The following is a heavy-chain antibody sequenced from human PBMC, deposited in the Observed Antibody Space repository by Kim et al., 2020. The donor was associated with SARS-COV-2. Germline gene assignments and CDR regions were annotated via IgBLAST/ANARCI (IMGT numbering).Heavy chain of an antibody. CDR2: ISYDGSNK. D-gene: IGHD3-9*01. V-gene: IGHV3-33*05. CDR1: GFTFSSYG. J-gene: IGHJ4*02. CDR3: ARVGAILTGYGYFDY. Sequence: GGSLRLSCAASGFTFSSYGMHWVRQAPGKGLEWVAVISYDGSNKYYADSVKGRFTISRDNSKNTLYLQMNSLRAEDTAVYYCARVGAILTGYGYFDYWGQGTLVTVSS.